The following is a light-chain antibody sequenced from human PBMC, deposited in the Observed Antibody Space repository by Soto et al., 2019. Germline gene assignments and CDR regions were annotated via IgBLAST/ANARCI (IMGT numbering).Light chain of an antibody. CDR1: QSVRSSY. J-gene: IGKJ1*01. CDR2: GAS. V-gene: IGKV3-20*01. Sequence: IVLTQSPGTLSLSPGERATLSCRASQSVRSSYLAWYQQKPGQAPRLLIYGASRRATGIPDRFSGSGSGTDFTLTISRLEPEDFAVYYCQQYGSSPQTFCQGTKVEIK. CDR3: QQYGSSPQT.